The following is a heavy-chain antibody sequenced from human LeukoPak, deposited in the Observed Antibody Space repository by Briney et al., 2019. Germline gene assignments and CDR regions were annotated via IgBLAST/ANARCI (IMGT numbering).Heavy chain of an antibody. CDR2: ITTYNGNT. J-gene: IGHJ4*02. D-gene: IGHD4-17*01. Sequence: ASVKVSCKASGYTFTSYPISWVRQAPGQGLDWMGWITTYNGNTKYAQKLQGRVTMTTDTSTSTVYMDLRGLRSDDTAVYYCARGYDYGDYVGDFDYWGQGTLVTVSS. CDR1: GYTFTSYP. V-gene: IGHV1-18*01. CDR3: ARGYDYGDYVGDFDY.